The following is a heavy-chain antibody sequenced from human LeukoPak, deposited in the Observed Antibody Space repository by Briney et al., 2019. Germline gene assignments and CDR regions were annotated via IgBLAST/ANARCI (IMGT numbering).Heavy chain of an antibody. D-gene: IGHD3-10*01. V-gene: IGHV4-59*08. J-gene: IGHJ4*02. CDR3: ARQRFGELSTDY. CDR1: GGSISSYY. Sequence: PSETLSLTCTVSGGSISSYYWSWIRQPPGKGLEWIGYIYYSGSTNYNPSLKSRVTISVDTSKNQFSLKLSSVTAADTAVYYCARQRFGELSTDYWGQGTLVTVSS. CDR2: IYYSGST.